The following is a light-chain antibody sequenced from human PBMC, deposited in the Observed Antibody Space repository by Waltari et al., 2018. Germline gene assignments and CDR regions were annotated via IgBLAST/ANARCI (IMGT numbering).Light chain of an antibody. Sequence: DIQMTQSPSTLSASVGDSVTTTCRASQSISSWLAWYQQKPGKAPKLLIYKASSLESGVPSRFSGSGSGTEFTLTISSLQPDDFATYYCQQYNSYAGTFGQGTKVEIK. CDR3: QQYNSYAGT. J-gene: IGKJ1*01. V-gene: IGKV1-5*03. CDR2: KAS. CDR1: QSISSW.